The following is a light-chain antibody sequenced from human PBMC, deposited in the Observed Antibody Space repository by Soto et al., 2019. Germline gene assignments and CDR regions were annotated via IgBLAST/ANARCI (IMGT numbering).Light chain of an antibody. Sequence: QPVLTQPASVSGSLGQSITISCTGTSTDVGRYNYVSWYQQHPGKAPKLMIYDVSSRPSGVSNRFSGSKSGDTASLIISGLQAEDEADYYCLSFTTSDTYVFGTGTKLTVL. V-gene: IGLV2-14*01. CDR3: LSFTTSDTYV. CDR1: STDVGRYNY. J-gene: IGLJ1*01. CDR2: DVS.